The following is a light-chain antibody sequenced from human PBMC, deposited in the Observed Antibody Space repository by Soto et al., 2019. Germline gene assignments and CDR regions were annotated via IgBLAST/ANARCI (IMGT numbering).Light chain of an antibody. V-gene: IGLV2-14*01. J-gene: IGLJ3*02. Sequence: QSVLTQPASVSGSPGQSITISCTGTSSDVGAYNYVSWYQQHPGKAPKLIIHEVTDRPSGISYRFSGSKSGNTASLTISGLQAEDEADYYCCSYAGSYSWVFGGGTKLTVL. CDR2: EVT. CDR1: SSDVGAYNY. CDR3: CSYAGSYSWV.